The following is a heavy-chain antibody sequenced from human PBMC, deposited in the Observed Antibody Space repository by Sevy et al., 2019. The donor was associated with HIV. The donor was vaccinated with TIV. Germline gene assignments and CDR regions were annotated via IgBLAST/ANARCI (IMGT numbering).Heavy chain of an antibody. Sequence: GGSLRLSCAASGFTFSSYAMSWVRQAPGKGLEWVSAISGSGGSTYYADSVKGRFTISRDNSMNTLYLQMNSLRAEDTAVYYCAQRVQSYYYYGMDVWGQGTTVTVSS. D-gene: IGHD6-6*01. J-gene: IGHJ6*02. CDR1: GFTFSSYA. CDR2: ISGSGGST. V-gene: IGHV3-23*01. CDR3: AQRVQSYYYYGMDV.